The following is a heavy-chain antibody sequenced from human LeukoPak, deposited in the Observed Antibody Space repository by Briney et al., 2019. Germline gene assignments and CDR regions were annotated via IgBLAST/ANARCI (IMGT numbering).Heavy chain of an antibody. CDR3: ARLGIQNWFDP. V-gene: IGHV4-59*08. CDR1: GGSIRSYY. D-gene: IGHD1-26*01. Sequence: SETLSLTCTVSGGSIRSYYWSWIRQPPGKGLEWIGYIYYSGSTNYNPSLKSRVTISVDTSKNQFSLKLSSVTAADTAVYYCARLGIQNWFDPWGQGTLVTVSS. J-gene: IGHJ5*02. CDR2: IYYSGST.